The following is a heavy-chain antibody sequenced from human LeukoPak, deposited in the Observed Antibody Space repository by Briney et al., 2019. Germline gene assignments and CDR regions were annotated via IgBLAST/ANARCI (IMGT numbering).Heavy chain of an antibody. J-gene: IGHJ4*02. D-gene: IGHD2-21*02. CDR2: INPNSGGT. CDR1: GYTFTGYY. V-gene: IGHV1-2*02. Sequence: ASVKVSCKASGYTFTGYYMHWVRQAPGQGLEWMGWINPNSGGTNYAQKFQGRVTMTRDTSIGTAYMELSRLRSDDTAVYYCARDRGYCGGDCTRVGFDYWGQGTLVTVSS. CDR3: ARDRGYCGGDCTRVGFDY.